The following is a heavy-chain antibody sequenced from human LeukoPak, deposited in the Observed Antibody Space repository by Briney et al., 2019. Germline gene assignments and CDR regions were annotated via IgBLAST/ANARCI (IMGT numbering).Heavy chain of an antibody. Sequence: ASVKVSCKASGYTFTGYHIHWVRQAPGQGLEWLGRINPYSGDTNFAQKFQGRVTMTRDTSVTTAYMDLSSLTPDDTAVYFCARDQGSLTRSWYTGYWGQGTQVTVSS. CDR1: GYTFTGYH. D-gene: IGHD6-13*01. V-gene: IGHV1-2*06. CDR2: INPYSGDT. CDR3: ARDQGSLTRSWYTGY. J-gene: IGHJ4*02.